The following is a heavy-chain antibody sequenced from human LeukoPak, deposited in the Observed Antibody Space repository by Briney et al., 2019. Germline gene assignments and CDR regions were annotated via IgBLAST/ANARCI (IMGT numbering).Heavy chain of an antibody. CDR1: GFTFSNYA. CDR2: NSASGGS. Sequence: GGSLRLSCAASGFTFSNYAMSWVRQAPGKRLEWVSGNSASGGSYYADSVKGRFTVSRDISKNTLYLQMNSLRAEDTAVYFCAREPRDCTGGTCQSAGGYYFYYWSQGTLVTVSS. V-gene: IGHV3-23*01. CDR3: AREPRDCTGGTCQSAGGYYFYY. J-gene: IGHJ4*02. D-gene: IGHD2-15*01.